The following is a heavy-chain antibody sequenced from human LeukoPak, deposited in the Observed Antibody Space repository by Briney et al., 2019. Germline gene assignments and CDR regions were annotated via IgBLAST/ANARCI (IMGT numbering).Heavy chain of an antibody. Sequence: SETLSLTCAVYGGSFSGYYWSWIRQPPGKGLEWIGEINHSGSTNYNPSLKSRVTISVDTSKNQFSLKLSSVTAADTAVYYCARGRGRPRHPIVVVPAASYYYYGMDVWGQGTTVTVSS. CDR1: GGSFSGYY. D-gene: IGHD2-2*01. J-gene: IGHJ6*02. V-gene: IGHV4-34*01. CDR3: ARGRGRPRHPIVVVPAASYYYYGMDV. CDR2: INHSGST.